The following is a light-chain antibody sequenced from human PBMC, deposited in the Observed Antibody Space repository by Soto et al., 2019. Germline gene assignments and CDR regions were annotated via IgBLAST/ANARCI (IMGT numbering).Light chain of an antibody. Sequence: QSVLTQPASVSGSPGQSITISCSGINSDLGVYNYVSWYQHHSGKAPKLVIFEVSNRPSGVSDRFSGSKSGNTASLTISGLQADDEADYYCSSYTTRSVLVGGGTKVTVL. CDR2: EVS. CDR1: NSDLGVYNY. CDR3: SSYTTRSVL. V-gene: IGLV2-14*01. J-gene: IGLJ2*01.